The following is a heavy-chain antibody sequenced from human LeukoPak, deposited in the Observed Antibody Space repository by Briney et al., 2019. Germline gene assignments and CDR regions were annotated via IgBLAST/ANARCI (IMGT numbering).Heavy chain of an antibody. J-gene: IGHJ4*02. CDR1: GYSFTSYW. D-gene: IGHD3-22*01. Sequence: GESLKISCKGSGYSFTSYWIGWVRQMPGKGLEWMGIIYPGDSDTRYSPSFQGQVTISADKSISTAYLQWSSLKASDTAMYHCARPANYYDSSGYYYFGGFDYWGQGTLVTVSS. V-gene: IGHV5-51*01. CDR3: ARPANYYDSSGYYYFGGFDY. CDR2: IYPGDSDT.